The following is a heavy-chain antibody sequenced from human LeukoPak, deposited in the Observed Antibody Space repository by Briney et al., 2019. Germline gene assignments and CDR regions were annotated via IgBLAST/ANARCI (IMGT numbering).Heavy chain of an antibody. D-gene: IGHD3-9*01. CDR2: IKQDGSEK. CDR1: GFTFSSYW. J-gene: IGHJ3*02. CDR3: AKDLRRYFDWSYAFDI. V-gene: IGHV3-7*01. Sequence: GGSLRLSCAASGFTFSSYWMSWVRQAPGKGLEWVANIKQDGSEKYYVDSVKGRFTISRDNAKNSLYLQMNSLRAEDTAVYYCAKDLRRYFDWSYAFDIWGQGTMVTVSS.